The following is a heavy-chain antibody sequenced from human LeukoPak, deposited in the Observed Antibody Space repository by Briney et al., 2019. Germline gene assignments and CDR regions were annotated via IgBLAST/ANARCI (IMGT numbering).Heavy chain of an antibody. D-gene: IGHD6-13*01. CDR2: IYTSGST. CDR1: GGSISSGSYY. V-gene: IGHV4-61*02. J-gene: IGHJ4*02. Sequence: PSQTLSLTCTVSGGSISSGSYYWSWIRQPAGKGLEWIGRIYTSGSTNYNPSLKSRVTISVDTSKNQFSLTLTSVTAADTAVYYCARVAVAGNVDHWGQGTLVTVSS. CDR3: ARVAVAGNVDH.